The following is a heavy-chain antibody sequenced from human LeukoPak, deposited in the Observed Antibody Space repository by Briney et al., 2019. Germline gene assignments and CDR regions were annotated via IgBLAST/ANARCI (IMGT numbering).Heavy chain of an antibody. CDR1: GFTFSSYS. CDR2: ISSSSSTI. Sequence: PGGSLRLSCAASGFTFSSYSMNWVRQAPGKGLEWVSYISSSSSTIYYADSVKGRFTISRDNAKNSLYLQMNSLRAEDTAVYYCARGVLRYSGRLDLDWFDPWGQGTLVTVSS. D-gene: IGHD1-26*01. J-gene: IGHJ5*02. CDR3: ARGVLRYSGRLDLDWFDP. V-gene: IGHV3-48*04.